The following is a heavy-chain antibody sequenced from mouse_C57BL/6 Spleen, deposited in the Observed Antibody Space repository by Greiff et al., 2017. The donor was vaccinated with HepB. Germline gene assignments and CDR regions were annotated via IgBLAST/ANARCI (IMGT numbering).Heavy chain of an antibody. Sequence: QVQLQQPGTELVKPGASVKLSCKASGYTFTSYWMHWVKQRPGQGLEWIGNINPSNGGTNYNEKLKSKATLTVDKSSSTAYMQLSSLTSEDSAVYYWARGGDYYWYGNGGYAMDYWGQGTSVTVSS. D-gene: IGHD2-10*02. V-gene: IGHV1-53*01. CDR2: INPSNGGT. J-gene: IGHJ4*01. CDR3: ARGGDYYWYGNGGYAMDY. CDR1: GYTFTSYW.